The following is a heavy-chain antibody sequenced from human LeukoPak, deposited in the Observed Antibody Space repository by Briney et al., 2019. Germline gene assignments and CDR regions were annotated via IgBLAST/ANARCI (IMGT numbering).Heavy chain of an antibody. CDR3: ARHNGSGGKRGFDY. CDR1: ADSLSGYN. D-gene: IGHD6-19*01. CDR2: IFYSGST. V-gene: IGHV4-59*08. Sequence: SETLSLTCTVSADSLSGYNWSWIRQPPGKGLWWSWYIFYSGSTDNSPSRKSRVTISQDTSKNQFSRKLSSVTAAARAVYYCARHNGSGGKRGFDYWGQGILVTVSS. J-gene: IGHJ4*02.